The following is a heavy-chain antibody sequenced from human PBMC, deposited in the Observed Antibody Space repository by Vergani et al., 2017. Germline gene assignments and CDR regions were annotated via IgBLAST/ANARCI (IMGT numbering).Heavy chain of an antibody. D-gene: IGHD6-19*01. CDR2: ISGSGGST. CDR1: GFTFSSYA. CDR3: AKSMSGWQNYYYYGMDV. J-gene: IGHJ6*02. V-gene: IGHV3-23*01. Sequence: EVQLLESGGGLVQPGGSLRLSCAASGFTFSSYAMSWVRQAPGKGLEWVSAISGSGGSTYYADSVKGRFTISRDNSKNTLYLQTNSLRAEDTAVYYCAKSMSGWQNYYYYGMDVWGQGTTVTVSS.